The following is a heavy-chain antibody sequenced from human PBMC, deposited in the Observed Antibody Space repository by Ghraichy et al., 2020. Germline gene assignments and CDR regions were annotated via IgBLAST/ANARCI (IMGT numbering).Heavy chain of an antibody. Sequence: GGSLRLSCAASGFTLSSYWMHWVRQAPGKGLECVSRIKSDGTSTSYADSVKGRFTTSRDDDKNTLYLKINSLRGEDTAVYYCTVWPGYYGMDDWGQGTTVTVSS. V-gene: IGHV3-74*01. CDR3: TVWPGYYGMDD. J-gene: IGHJ6*02. D-gene: IGHD3-16*01. CDR2: IKSDGTST. CDR1: GFTLSSYW.